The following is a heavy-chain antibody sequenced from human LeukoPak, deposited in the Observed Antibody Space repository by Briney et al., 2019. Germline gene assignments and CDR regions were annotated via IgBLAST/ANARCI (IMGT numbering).Heavy chain of an antibody. V-gene: IGHV3-23*01. CDR2: IPASGGST. D-gene: IGHD4-17*01. Sequence: GGSLRLSCAASGFTFSSNVMIWVRQAPGKGLEWVSSIPASGGSTYYADSVKGRFTISRDNSKNSLYLQMNSLRAEDTAVYYCAKDPGLRDSGGHGYWGQGTLVTVSS. CDR3: AKDPGLRDSGGHGY. J-gene: IGHJ4*02. CDR1: GFTFSSNV.